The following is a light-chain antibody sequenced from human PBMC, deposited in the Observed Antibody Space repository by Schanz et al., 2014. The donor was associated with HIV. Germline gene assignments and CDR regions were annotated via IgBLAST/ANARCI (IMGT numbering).Light chain of an antibody. CDR1: ENVRTY. J-gene: IGKJ4*01. V-gene: IGKV1-39*01. Sequence: DIQMTQSPASLSASLGARVTITCRASENVRTYVNWYQQKPGKAPNLLMYDGSTPQSGVPSRFSGRGSGTDFTLTITSVQPDDFATYYCQQAYDPPFTFGGGTKV. CDR3: QQAYDPPFT. CDR2: DGS.